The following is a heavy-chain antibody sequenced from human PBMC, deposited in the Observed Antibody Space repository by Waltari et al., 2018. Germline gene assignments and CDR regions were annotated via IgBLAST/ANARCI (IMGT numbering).Heavy chain of an antibody. Sequence: EVQLVESGGGLVQPGGSLRLSCSASGFPCNSYEMNWVRQAPGKGRAWVSYISSSGSTIYYADSVKGRFTISRDNAKNSLYLQMNSLRAEDTAVYYCARDTTDFWSGYSLNFDYWGQGTLVTVSS. V-gene: IGHV3-48*03. D-gene: IGHD3-3*01. J-gene: IGHJ4*02. CDR2: ISSSGSTI. CDR3: ARDTTDFWSGYSLNFDY. CDR1: GFPCNSYE.